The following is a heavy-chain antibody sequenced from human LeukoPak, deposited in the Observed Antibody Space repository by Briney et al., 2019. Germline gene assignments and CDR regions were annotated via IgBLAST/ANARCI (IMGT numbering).Heavy chain of an antibody. D-gene: IGHD2-2*01. CDR3: AKSEIVVVPAAEAGWFDP. J-gene: IGHJ5*02. Sequence: ASVKVSCNASGYTFTSYYMHWVRQAPGQGLEWMGIINPSGGSTSYAQKFQGRVTMPRDTSISTAYMEMSRLRSDDTAVYSCAKSEIVVVPAAEAGWFDPWGQGTLVTVSS. V-gene: IGHV1-46*01. CDR2: INPSGGST. CDR1: GYTFTSYY.